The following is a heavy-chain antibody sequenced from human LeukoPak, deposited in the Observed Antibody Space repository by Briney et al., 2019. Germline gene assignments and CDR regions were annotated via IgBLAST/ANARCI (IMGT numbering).Heavy chain of an antibody. Sequence: QTGGSLRLSCAASGFTFSSYGMHWVRQAPGKGLEWVAVISYDGSNKYYADSVKGRFTISRDNSKNTLYLQMNSLRAEDTAVYYCAKDNWNDVKYYFDYWGQGTLVTVSS. CDR2: ISYDGSNK. V-gene: IGHV3-30*18. CDR3: AKDNWNDVKYYFDY. CDR1: GFTFSSYG. J-gene: IGHJ4*02. D-gene: IGHD1-1*01.